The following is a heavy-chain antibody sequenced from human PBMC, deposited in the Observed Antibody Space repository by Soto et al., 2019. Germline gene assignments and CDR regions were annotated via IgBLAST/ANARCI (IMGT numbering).Heavy chain of an antibody. CDR2: FDPEDGET. CDR1: GYTLTELS. V-gene: IGHV1-24*01. D-gene: IGHD6-19*01. CDR3: ATDGAYSSGWYPFDY. J-gene: IGHJ4*02. Sequence: GASVKVSCKVSGYTLTELSMHGVRQAPGKGLEWMGGFDPEDGETIYAQKFQGRVTMTEDTSTDTAYMELSSLRSEDTAVYYCATDGAYSSGWYPFDYWGQGTLVTVSS.